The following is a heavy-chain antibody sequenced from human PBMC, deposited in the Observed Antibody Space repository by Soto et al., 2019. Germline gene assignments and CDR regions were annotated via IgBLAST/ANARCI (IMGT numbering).Heavy chain of an antibody. V-gene: IGHV1-18*01. D-gene: IGHD6-13*01. Sequence: QVQLVQSGAEVKKPGASVRVSCKASGYTFSRYGISWVRQAPGQGLEWMGWISGFNGNTKESEKLQGRVTLTTDTAANTAHIELRGMRSDDPAVYYLASASAYSTPWSFDNWGQGTLVTVSS. CDR1: GYTFSRYG. J-gene: IGHJ4*02. CDR3: ASASAYSTPWSFDN. CDR2: ISGFNGNT.